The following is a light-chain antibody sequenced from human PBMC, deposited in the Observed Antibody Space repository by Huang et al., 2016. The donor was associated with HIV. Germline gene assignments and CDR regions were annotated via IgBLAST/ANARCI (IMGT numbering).Light chain of an antibody. CDR3: QQYNNWLLS. CDR1: MSVSSN. CDR2: GSS. J-gene: IGKJ4*01. Sequence: IVMTQSPATLSVSPGERVTVSCRANMSVSSNLAWYKQRPGQAPRLLIYGSSTRAPGSPARFSGSGSGTDFSLTISSLQSEDFALYYCQQYNNWLLSFGGGTRVDI. V-gene: IGKV3-15*01.